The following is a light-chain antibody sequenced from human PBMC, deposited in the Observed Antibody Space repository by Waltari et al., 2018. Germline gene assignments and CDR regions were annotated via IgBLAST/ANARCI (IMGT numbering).Light chain of an antibody. CDR1: QTILYISNSKDS. J-gene: IGKJ2*01. CDR2: WAS. CDR3: QQYYTPPYT. Sequence: DIVMTQSPDSLAVSLGERATINCKSSQTILYISNSKDSLGWYQQKPGQPPKLLIYWASTRESGVPDRFTGSGSGTDFTLTINSLQAEDVAVYYCQQYYTPPYTFGQGTKLEIK. V-gene: IGKV4-1*01.